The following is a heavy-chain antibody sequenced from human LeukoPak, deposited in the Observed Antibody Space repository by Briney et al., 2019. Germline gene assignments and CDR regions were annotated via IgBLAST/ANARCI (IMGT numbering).Heavy chain of an antibody. Sequence: PGGSLRLSCAASGFTFSDYYMSWIRQVPGKGLEWLSYISSGSTYTNYAVSVKGRFTIYRDNAKNSLYLQMNSLRAEDTAVYYCARNPPDCSSGTCYQVYWGRGTLVTVSS. CDR1: GFTFSDYY. D-gene: IGHD2-15*01. CDR2: ISSGSTYT. CDR3: ARNPPDCSSGTCYQVY. V-gene: IGHV3-11*06. J-gene: IGHJ4*02.